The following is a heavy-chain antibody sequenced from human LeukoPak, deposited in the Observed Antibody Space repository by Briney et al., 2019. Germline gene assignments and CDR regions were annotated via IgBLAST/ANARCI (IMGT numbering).Heavy chain of an antibody. Sequence: GGSLRLSCAASGFTFSIYGMHWVRQAPGKGLEWMAFIRYDGGNIHYADSVKGRFTISRDNSKNTLFMQMNSLRAEDTAVYYCAKDECSTTSCYFVAYYFNSWGPGTPVTVSS. D-gene: IGHD2-2*01. CDR3: AKDECSTTSCYFVAYYFNS. V-gene: IGHV3-30*02. CDR2: IRYDGGNI. CDR1: GFTFSIYG. J-gene: IGHJ4*02.